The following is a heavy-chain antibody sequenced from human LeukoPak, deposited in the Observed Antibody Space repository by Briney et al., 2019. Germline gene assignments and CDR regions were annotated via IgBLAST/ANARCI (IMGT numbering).Heavy chain of an antibody. CDR3: SRHEALPGDY. V-gene: IGHV3-73*01. CDR2: IRTKANNYAT. J-gene: IGHJ4*02. D-gene: IGHD2-21*02. CDR1: GFTFGGST. Sequence: GGSLKLSCAASGFTFGGSTVHWVRQASGKGLDWVGHIRTKANNYATAYAASVKGRFTISRDDSKNTAYLQMNSLKIEDTAVYYCSRHEALPGDYWGQGTLVTVPS.